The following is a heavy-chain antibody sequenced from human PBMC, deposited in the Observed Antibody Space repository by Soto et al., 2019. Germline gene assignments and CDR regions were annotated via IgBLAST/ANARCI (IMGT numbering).Heavy chain of an antibody. CDR1: GYTFTSYA. V-gene: IGHV1-3*01. CDR3: ARAPSTSLRFLEWSNWFDP. J-gene: IGHJ5*02. Sequence: QVQLVQSGAEVKKPGASVKVSCKASGYTFTSYAMHWVRQAPGQRLEWMGWINAGNGNTKYSQKFQGRVTITRDTAASTAYMELSILRSEDTAVYYCARAPSTSLRFLEWSNWFDPWGQGTLVTVSS. CDR2: INAGNGNT. D-gene: IGHD3-3*01.